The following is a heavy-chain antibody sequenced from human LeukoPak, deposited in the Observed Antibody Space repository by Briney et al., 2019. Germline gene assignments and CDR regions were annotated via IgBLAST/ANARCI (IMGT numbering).Heavy chain of an antibody. CDR2: IKEDGSSK. J-gene: IGHJ5*02. CDR3: ARDET. V-gene: IGHV3-7*01. Sequence: GGSLRLSCAGSGFTFSRYWMSWVRQAPGKGLEWVDNIKEDGSSKYYVDSVKGRFTISRDNAKSSLYLQMNSLRAEDTAVYYCARDETWGPGTLVTVSS. CDR1: GFTFSRYW.